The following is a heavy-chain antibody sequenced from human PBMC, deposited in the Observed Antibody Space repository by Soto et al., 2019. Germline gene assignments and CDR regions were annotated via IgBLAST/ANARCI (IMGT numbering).Heavy chain of an antibody. CDR2: INPYTGHT. J-gene: IGHJ6*03. V-gene: IGHV1-18*01. CDR1: GYSFTGFG. CDR3: ARGQSQVAGNYSYMDV. D-gene: IGHD6-19*01. Sequence: QVQLVQSGGEVKKPGASVRVSCKASGYSFTGFGINLVRQAPGQGLEWMGWINPYTGHTNYAQKLQDRVIMTTDTSTSLAYLDLRTLRSDDTALYFCARGQSQVAGNYSYMDVWGRGPTVIVSS.